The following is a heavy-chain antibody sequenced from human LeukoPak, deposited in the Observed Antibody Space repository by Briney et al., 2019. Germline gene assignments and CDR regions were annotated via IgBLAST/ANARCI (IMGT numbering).Heavy chain of an antibody. D-gene: IGHD3-10*01. CDR1: GYTFTSYA. Sequence: ASVTVSCKASGYTFTSYAMHWVRQAPGQRLEGMGWINAGNGNTKYSQKFQGRVTITRDTSASTAYMELSSLRSEDTAVYYCARVITMVRGHGMDVWGKGTTVTVSS. CDR3: ARVITMVRGHGMDV. CDR2: INAGNGNT. V-gene: IGHV1-3*01. J-gene: IGHJ6*04.